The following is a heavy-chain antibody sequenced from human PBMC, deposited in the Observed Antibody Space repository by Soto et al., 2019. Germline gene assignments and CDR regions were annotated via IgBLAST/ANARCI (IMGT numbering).Heavy chain of an antibody. CDR3: ARDLHYGDYRPGWFDP. D-gene: IGHD4-17*01. V-gene: IGHV4-38-2*02. Sequence: SETLSLTCAVSGYSISSGYYWGWIRQPPGKGLEWIGSIYHSGSTYYNPSLKSRVTISVDTSKSQFSLKLSSVTAADTAVYYCARDLHYGDYRPGWFDPWGQGTLVTVSS. CDR1: GYSISSGYY. CDR2: IYHSGST. J-gene: IGHJ5*02.